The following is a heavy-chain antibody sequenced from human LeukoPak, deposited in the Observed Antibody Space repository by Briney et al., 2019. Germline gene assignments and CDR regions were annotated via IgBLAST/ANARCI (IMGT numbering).Heavy chain of an antibody. CDR2: INPNSGGT. CDR1: GYTFTGYY. Sequence: ASVKVSCKASGYTFTGYYIHWVRQAPGQGLEWMGWINPNSGGTNYAQKFQGRVTMTRDTSISTAYMELSTLRSDDTAVHYCARPLRMGSGDIDYWGQGTLVTVSS. D-gene: IGHD3-10*01. V-gene: IGHV1-2*02. J-gene: IGHJ4*02. CDR3: ARPLRMGSGDIDY.